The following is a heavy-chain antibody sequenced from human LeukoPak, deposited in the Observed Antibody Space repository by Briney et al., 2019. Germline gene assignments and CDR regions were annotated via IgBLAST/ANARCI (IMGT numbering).Heavy chain of an antibody. CDR2: IIPIFGTA. V-gene: IGHV1-69*13. D-gene: IGHD3-10*01. CDR1: GGTFSIYA. CDR3: ARVTMVRGVITFDY. J-gene: IGHJ4*02. Sequence: GASVTVSFKASGGTFSIYAISWVRQAPGQGLEWMGGIIPIFGTANYAQKFQGRVTITADESTSTAYMELSSLRSEDTAVYYCARVTMVRGVITFDYWGQGTLVTVSS.